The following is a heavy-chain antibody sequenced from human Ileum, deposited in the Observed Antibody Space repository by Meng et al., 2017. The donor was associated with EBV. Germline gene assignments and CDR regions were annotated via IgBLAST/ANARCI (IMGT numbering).Heavy chain of an antibody. CDR2: VYHDGAT. CDR1: GDSVSGSDG. Sequence: QVRLQESGPGLGKPSGTVSLTCAVSGDSVSGSDGWSGVRQPPGKGLEWIGEVYHDGATNYHPSLKSRVTISLDKSKNEVNLHLNSLTAADTAVYFCARSSPIVRGLDYWGQGTLVTVSS. D-gene: IGHD3-10*01. V-gene: IGHV4-4*02. J-gene: IGHJ4*02. CDR3: ARSSPIVRGLDY.